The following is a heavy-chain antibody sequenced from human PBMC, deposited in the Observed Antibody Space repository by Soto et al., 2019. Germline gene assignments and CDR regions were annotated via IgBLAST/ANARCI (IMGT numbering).Heavy chain of an antibody. CDR1: GFTFNNYA. CDR3: AIHFYYGSGTYHAVDY. J-gene: IGHJ4*02. D-gene: IGHD3-10*01. Sequence: EVQLLESGGGIVLPGTSLRLSCAVSGFTFNNYAMNWVRQAPGKGLEWISGISASGGSTYYADSVKGRFTISRDSSKNTLYLQMNSLRADDTAIYYCAIHFYYGSGTYHAVDYWGQGTLVTVSS. CDR2: ISASGGST. V-gene: IGHV3-23*01.